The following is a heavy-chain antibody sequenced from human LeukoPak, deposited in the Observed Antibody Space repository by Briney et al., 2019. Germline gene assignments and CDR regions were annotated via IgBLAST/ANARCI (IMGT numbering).Heavy chain of an antibody. V-gene: IGHV3-21*01. J-gene: IGHJ4*02. Sequence: PGGSLRLSCAASGFTFSSYTMNWVRQAPGKGLEWVSSITLSSSYIYYVDSVKGRFTISRDNAKNSLSLQMNSLRAEDTAVYYCARGSVGEFDYWGQGTLVTVSS. CDR3: ARGSVGEFDY. D-gene: IGHD1-26*01. CDR2: ITLSSSYI. CDR1: GFTFSSYT.